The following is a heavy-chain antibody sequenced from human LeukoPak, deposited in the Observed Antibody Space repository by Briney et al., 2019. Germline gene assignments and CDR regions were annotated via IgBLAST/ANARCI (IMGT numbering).Heavy chain of an antibody. Sequence: ASVKVSCNASGYTFTSYGISWVRQAPEQGLEWRGWISAYNGNTNYAQKLQGRVTMSTDTSTSTAYMELRSLRSDDTAVYYCARDQSYYDSSGYYYLSAFDIWGQGTMVTVSS. CDR2: ISAYNGNT. CDR3: ARDQSYYDSSGYYYLSAFDI. CDR1: GYTFTSYG. V-gene: IGHV1-18*01. J-gene: IGHJ3*02. D-gene: IGHD3-22*01.